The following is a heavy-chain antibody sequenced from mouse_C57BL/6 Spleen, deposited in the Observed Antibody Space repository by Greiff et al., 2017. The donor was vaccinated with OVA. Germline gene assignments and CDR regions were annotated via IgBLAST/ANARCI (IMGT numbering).Heavy chain of an antibody. J-gene: IGHJ3*01. D-gene: IGHD4-1*01. CDR2: IDPSDSYT. CDR1: GYTFTSYW. V-gene: IGHV1-50*01. CDR3: ARGGLGRLAY. Sequence: QVQLQQPGAELVKPGASVKLSCKASGYTFTSYWMQWVKQRPGQGLEWIGEIDPSDSYTNYNQKFKDKATLTVDKSSSTAYMQLSSLTSEDSAVYYCARGGLGRLAYWGQGTLVTVSA.